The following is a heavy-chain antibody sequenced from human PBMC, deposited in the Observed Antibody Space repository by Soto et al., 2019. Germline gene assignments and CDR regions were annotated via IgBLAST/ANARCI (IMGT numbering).Heavy chain of an antibody. J-gene: IGHJ5*02. CDR1: GGSISSSSYY. V-gene: IGHV4-39*01. D-gene: IGHD2-2*01. CDR3: ARTGLGYCSSTSCPPAPSYNWFDP. Sequence: QLLESGPGLVKPSETLSLTCTVSGGSISSSSYYWGWIRQPPGKGLEWIGSIYYSGSTYYNPSLKSRVTISVDTSKNQFSLKLSSVTAADTAVYYCARTGLGYCSSTSCPPAPSYNWFDPWGQGTLVTVSS. CDR2: IYYSGST.